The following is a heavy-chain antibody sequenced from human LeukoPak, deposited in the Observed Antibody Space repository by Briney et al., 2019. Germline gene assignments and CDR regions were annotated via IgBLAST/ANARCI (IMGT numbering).Heavy chain of an antibody. CDR1: GFTFSSYS. Sequence: GGSLRLSCAASGFTFSSYSMNWVRQAPGKGLEWVSSISSSSSYIYYADSVKGRFTISRDNAKNSLYLQMNSLRAEDTAVYYCAREDPIAVAGIDYWGQGTLVTVSS. J-gene: IGHJ4*02. CDR2: ISSSSSYI. V-gene: IGHV3-21*01. D-gene: IGHD6-19*01. CDR3: AREDPIAVAGIDY.